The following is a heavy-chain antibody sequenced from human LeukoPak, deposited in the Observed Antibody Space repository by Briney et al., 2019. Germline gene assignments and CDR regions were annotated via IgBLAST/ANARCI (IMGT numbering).Heavy chain of an antibody. Sequence: GASVKVSCKPSRYIFTAYHLHWVRQAPGQGLEWMGWINPNSGGTNYAQKFQGRVTMTRDTSISTAYMELSRLRSDDTAVYYCARGLTIFGVVITLLFDYWGQGTLVTVSS. CDR1: RYIFTAYH. CDR2: INPNSGGT. CDR3: ARGLTIFGVVITLLFDY. V-gene: IGHV1-2*02. J-gene: IGHJ4*02. D-gene: IGHD3-3*01.